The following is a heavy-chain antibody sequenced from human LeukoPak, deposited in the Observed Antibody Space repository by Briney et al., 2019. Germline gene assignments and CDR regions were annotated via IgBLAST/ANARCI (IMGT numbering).Heavy chain of an antibody. Sequence: PGGSLRLSCAASGFTFSSYSMNWVRQAPGKGLEWVAVISYDGSNKYYADSVKGRFTISRDNSKNTLYLQMNSLRAEDTAVYYCAKDGGSGSYSDYWGQGTLVTVSS. D-gene: IGHD3-10*01. CDR2: ISYDGSNK. CDR3: AKDGGSGSYSDY. J-gene: IGHJ4*02. CDR1: GFTFSSYS. V-gene: IGHV3-30*18.